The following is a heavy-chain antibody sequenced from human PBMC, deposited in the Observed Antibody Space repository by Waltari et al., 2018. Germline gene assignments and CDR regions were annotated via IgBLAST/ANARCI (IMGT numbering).Heavy chain of an antibody. V-gene: IGHV3-74*01. CDR2: IQSVGCIT. CDR1: GFTFTRSL. D-gene: IGHD2-21*01. J-gene: IGHJ4*02. CDR3: TGALWLRKLYGY. Sequence: EVQLDESGGGLVQPGGSLRLSCTASGFTFTRSLMNWVRPAPVEGLVVVGRIQSVGCITTQTDSVVGRFTIARDEAENTVYMQMNSLGVEDTAVYYCTGALWLRKLYGYWGQGTLVTVSS.